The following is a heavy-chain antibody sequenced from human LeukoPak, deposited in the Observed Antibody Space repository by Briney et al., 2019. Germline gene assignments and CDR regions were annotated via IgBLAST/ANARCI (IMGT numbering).Heavy chain of an antibody. CDR2: INHSGST. J-gene: IGHJ5*02. D-gene: IGHD3-10*01. CDR1: GGSFSGYY. CDR3: ARGAMVRGVPFDP. Sequence: SETLSLTCAVYGGSFSGYYWSWIRQPPGKGLEWIGEINHSGSTNYNPSLKSRVTMSVDTSKNQFSLKLSTVTAADTAVYYCARGAMVRGVPFDPWGQGTLVTVSS. V-gene: IGHV4-34*01.